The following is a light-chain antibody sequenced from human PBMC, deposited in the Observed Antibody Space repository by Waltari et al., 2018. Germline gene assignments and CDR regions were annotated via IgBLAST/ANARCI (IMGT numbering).Light chain of an antibody. CDR3: SSYTSSSTLV. J-gene: IGLJ2*01. Sequence: QSALTQPASVSGSPGQSITISCTGTSSDVGAYNYVPWYQQHPGKAPKLMIYEVSHRPSGVSNRFSGSKSGNTASLTISGLQAEDEADYYCSSYTSSSTLVFGGGTKLTVL. CDR1: SSDVGAYNY. CDR2: EVS. V-gene: IGLV2-14*01.